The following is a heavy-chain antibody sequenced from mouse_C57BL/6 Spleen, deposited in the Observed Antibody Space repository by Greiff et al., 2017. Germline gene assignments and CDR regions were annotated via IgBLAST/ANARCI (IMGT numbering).Heavy chain of an antibody. V-gene: IGHV2-6*01. CDR3: ASAYGSSYVFAY. J-gene: IGHJ3*01. CDR2: IWGVGST. D-gene: IGHD1-1*01. CDR1: GFSLTSYG. Sequence: QVQLKESGPGLVAPSQSLSITCTVSGFSLTSYGVDWVRQSPGKGLEWLGVIWGVGSTHYNSALKSRLSTSKDNSKSQVFLKMNSLQTDDTAMYXCASAYGSSYVFAYWGQGTLVTVSA.